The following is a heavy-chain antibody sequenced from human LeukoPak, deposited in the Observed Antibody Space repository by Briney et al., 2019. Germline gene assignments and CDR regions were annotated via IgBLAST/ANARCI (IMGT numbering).Heavy chain of an antibody. CDR3: AKGQVKQQLVKTRFDY. J-gene: IGHJ4*02. Sequence: GGSLRLSCAASGFTFSSYAMSWVRQTPGKGLEWVSAISGSGGSTYYADSVKGRFTISRDNSKNTLYLQMNSLRAEDTAVYYCAKGQVKQQLVKTRFDYWGQGTLVTVSS. CDR1: GFTFSSYA. V-gene: IGHV3-23*01. CDR2: ISGSGGST. D-gene: IGHD6-13*01.